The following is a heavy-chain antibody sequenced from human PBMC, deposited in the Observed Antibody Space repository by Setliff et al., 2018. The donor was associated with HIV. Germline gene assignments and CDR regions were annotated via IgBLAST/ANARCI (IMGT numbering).Heavy chain of an antibody. CDR2: IFYTGTT. V-gene: IGHV4-38-2*01. D-gene: IGHD4-17*01. J-gene: IGHJ4*02. CDR3: ARRIYGNNPYFDY. Sequence: SETLSLTCAVSGYSVRDNFFWGWVRQPPGKGLEWIGSIFYTGTTYYNPSLKSRVTISVDTSQNQFSLKLSSVTAADTAIYYCARRIYGNNPYFDYWSQGTLVTVLL. CDR1: GYSVRDNFF.